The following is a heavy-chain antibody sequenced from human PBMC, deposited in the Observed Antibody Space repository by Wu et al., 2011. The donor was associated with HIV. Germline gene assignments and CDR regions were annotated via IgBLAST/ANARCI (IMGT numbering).Heavy chain of an antibody. CDR2: VIPILGTT. V-gene: IGHV1-69*11. Sequence: QVQLVQSGAEVKKPGSSVKVSCKASGGTFSTYAISWVRQAPGQGPEWMGRVIPILGTTNYAQKFQGRVTITADESTSTAYMELSSLRSDDTAVYYCAGEDWDYYDSSDAHDVFDIWGQGTKVTVSS. J-gene: IGHJ3*02. CDR3: AGEDWDYYDSSDAHDVFDI. CDR1: GGTFSTYA. D-gene: IGHD3-22*01.